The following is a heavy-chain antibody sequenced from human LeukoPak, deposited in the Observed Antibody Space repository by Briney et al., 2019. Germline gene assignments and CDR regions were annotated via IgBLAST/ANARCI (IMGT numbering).Heavy chain of an antibody. J-gene: IGHJ4*02. CDR3: AKDNGHSSNYYYDY. V-gene: IGHV1-8*03. CDR2: INLNSGNT. CDR1: GYTFTRYD. Sequence: GASVKVSCTASGYTFTRYDINWVRQATGQGLEWMGWINLNSGNTGYARKFQGRVTITRDTSIRTAYMEVSSLRAEDTAFYYCAKDNGHSSNYYYDYWGQGTLVTVSS. D-gene: IGHD6-13*01.